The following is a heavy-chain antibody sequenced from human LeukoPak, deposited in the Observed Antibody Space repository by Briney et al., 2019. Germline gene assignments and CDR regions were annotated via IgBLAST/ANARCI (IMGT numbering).Heavy chain of an antibody. J-gene: IGHJ4*02. D-gene: IGHD3-3*01. Sequence: GGSLRLSCAASGFTFSNAWMSWVRQAPGKGLEWVGRIKSKTDGGTTDYAAPVKGRFTISRDDSKNTLYLQMNSLKTEDTAVYYCTTSITIFGVVIKGIETNDYWGQGTLVTVSS. V-gene: IGHV3-15*01. CDR1: GFTFSNAW. CDR2: IKSKTDGGTT. CDR3: TTSITIFGVVIKGIETNDY.